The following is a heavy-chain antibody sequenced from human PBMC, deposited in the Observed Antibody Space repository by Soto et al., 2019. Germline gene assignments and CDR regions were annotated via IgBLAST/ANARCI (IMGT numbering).Heavy chain of an antibody. J-gene: IGHJ5*02. CDR1: GFSLSNSG. CDR3: APEGPNGYIPPSIET. D-gene: IGHD5-12*01. V-gene: IGHV3-48*02. CDR2: ISRSHSAI. Sequence: LRLSCSASGFSLSNSGMFWFRQAPGKGLEWISYISRSHSAIYYADSVKGRFTMSRDNAKNSLFLQMNSLRDEDRAVYYFAPEGPNGYIPPSIETWGQGVPVTVSS.